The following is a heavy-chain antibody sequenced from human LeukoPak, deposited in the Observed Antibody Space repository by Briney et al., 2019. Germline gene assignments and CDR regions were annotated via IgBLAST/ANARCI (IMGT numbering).Heavy chain of an antibody. J-gene: IGHJ6*03. CDR2: ISSSSSTI. Sequence: GGSLRLSCAASGFTFSSYSMNWVRQAPGKGLEWVSYISSSSSTIYYADSVKGRFTISRDNAKNSLYLQMNSLRAEDTAVYYCARDPPTKYQPYYMDVWGKGTTVTVSS. CDR1: GFTFSSYS. V-gene: IGHV3-48*01. CDR3: ARDPPTKYQPYYMDV. D-gene: IGHD2-2*01.